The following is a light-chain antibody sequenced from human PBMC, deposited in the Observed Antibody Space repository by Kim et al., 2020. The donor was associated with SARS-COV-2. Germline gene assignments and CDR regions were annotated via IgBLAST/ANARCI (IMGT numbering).Light chain of an antibody. Sequence: DIQMTQSPSSLPASVGDRVTITCRASQSISSYLNWYQQKPGKAPKLLIYAASSLQSGVPSRFSGSGSGTDFTLTISSLQPEDFATYYCQQSYSTPYTFGQGTKLEI. V-gene: IGKV1-39*01. CDR2: AAS. J-gene: IGKJ2*01. CDR1: QSISSY. CDR3: QQSYSTPYT.